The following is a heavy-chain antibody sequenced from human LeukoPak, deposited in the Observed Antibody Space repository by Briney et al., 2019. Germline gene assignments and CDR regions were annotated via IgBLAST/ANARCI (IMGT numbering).Heavy chain of an antibody. D-gene: IGHD3-10*01. J-gene: IGHJ4*02. CDR2: IYPGVSET. CDR3: ARSPFRGVMVDY. CDR1: GNSFTSYW. Sequence: GESLKISCTGSGNSFTSYWIGCVRQMPGKGLEWMGIIYPGVSETRYSPSFQGQVTISVDKSISTAYLQWSSLKASDTAMYYCARSPFRGVMVDYWGQGTLVTVSS. V-gene: IGHV5-51*01.